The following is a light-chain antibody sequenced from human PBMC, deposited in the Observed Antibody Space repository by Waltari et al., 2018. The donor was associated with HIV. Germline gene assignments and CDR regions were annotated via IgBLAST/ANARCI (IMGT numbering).Light chain of an antibody. CDR1: SSDVGGHTY. J-gene: IGLJ1*01. CDR3: CSYAGSSFSYA. CDR2: DVT. Sequence: QSALTQPRSVSGSPGQAVNISCTGTSSDVGGHTYFSWYQQHPGKAPRLVIYDVTERPSGIPDRFSGSKSGNTASLSISGLQAADEADYYCCSYAGSSFSYAFGTGTRVSVL. V-gene: IGLV2-11*01.